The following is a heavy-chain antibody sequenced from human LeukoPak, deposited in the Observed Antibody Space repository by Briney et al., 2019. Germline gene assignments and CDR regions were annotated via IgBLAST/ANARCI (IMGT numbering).Heavy chain of an antibody. CDR2: ISAYNGNT. D-gene: IGHD2-2*01. CDR3: AREVWKVRDIVVVPAAARYMDV. CDR1: GYTFTSYG. J-gene: IGHJ6*03. V-gene: IGHV1-18*01. Sequence: ASVKVSCKASGYTFTSYGISWVRQAPGQGLEWMGWISAYNGNTNYAQKLQGRVTMTRDTSISTAYMELSRLRSDDTAVYYCAREVWKVRDIVVVPAAARYMDVWGKGTTVTVSS.